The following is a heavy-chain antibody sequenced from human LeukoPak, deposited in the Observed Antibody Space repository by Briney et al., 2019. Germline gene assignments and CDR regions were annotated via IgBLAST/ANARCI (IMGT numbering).Heavy chain of an antibody. Sequence: GGSLRLSCAASGFTFSSYAMSWVRRAPGKGLEWVGFIRNKASGGSTEYAASVQGRFTISRDDSKSIAYLQIDSLKTEDTAVYYCSVVTDYWGQGTLVTVSS. J-gene: IGHJ4*02. CDR3: SVVTDY. CDR2: IRNKASGGST. V-gene: IGHV3-49*04. D-gene: IGHD4-23*01. CDR1: GFTFSSYA.